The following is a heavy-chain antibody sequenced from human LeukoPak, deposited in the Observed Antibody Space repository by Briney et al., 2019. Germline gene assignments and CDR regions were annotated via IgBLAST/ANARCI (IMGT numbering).Heavy chain of an antibody. CDR3: ARYGALDY. J-gene: IGHJ4*02. D-gene: IGHD4-17*01. CDR1: GFTFSSYW. CDR2: INQYGSEK. V-gene: IGHV3-7*04. Sequence: GGSLRLSCAASGFTFSSYWMSWVRQAPGKGLQWVANINQYGSEKYYVDSVKGRFTISRDNDKNSLYLQMKSLRTEDTAVYYCARYGALDYWGQGSLVTVSS.